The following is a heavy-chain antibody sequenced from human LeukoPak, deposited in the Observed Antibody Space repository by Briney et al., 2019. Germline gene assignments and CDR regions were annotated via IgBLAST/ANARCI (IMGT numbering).Heavy chain of an antibody. V-gene: IGHV4-4*07. CDR3: ARAARRWTDAFDI. CDR2: FYNSGST. Sequence: PSETPSLTCTVSGGSISSYYWSWIRQPAGKGLEWIGRFYNSGSTKYNPSLKSRVTMSIDTSKNEFYLKLTSVTAADTAVYYCARAARRWTDAFDIWGQGTMVTVSS. CDR1: GGSISSYY. D-gene: IGHD4-23*01. J-gene: IGHJ3*02.